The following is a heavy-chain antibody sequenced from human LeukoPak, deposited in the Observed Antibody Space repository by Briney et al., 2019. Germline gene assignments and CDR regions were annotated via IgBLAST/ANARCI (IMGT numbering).Heavy chain of an antibody. CDR3: ARSNNYGFDY. CDR1: GFTFRSYW. D-gene: IGHD5-24*01. V-gene: IGHV3-74*03. CDR2: INGDGGTT. J-gene: IGHJ4*02. Sequence: AGGSLRLSCAASGFTFRSYWMHWVRQAPGKGLVWVSHINGDGGTTTYADSVKGRFTISRDNAKNTLYLQMNSLRAEDTAVFYCARSNNYGFDYWGQGTLVTVPS.